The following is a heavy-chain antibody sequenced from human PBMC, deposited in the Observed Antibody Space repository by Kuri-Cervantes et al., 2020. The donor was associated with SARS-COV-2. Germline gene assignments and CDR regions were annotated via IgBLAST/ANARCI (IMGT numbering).Heavy chain of an antibody. Sequence: SETLSLTFADSGYSISSGYYWGWIRQPPGKGLEWIGSIYHSGSTYYNPSLKSRVTISVDTSKNQFSLKLSSVTAADTAVYYCARPFNWGSTHAFDIWGQGTTVTVSS. CDR3: ARPFNWGSTHAFDI. J-gene: IGHJ3*02. V-gene: IGHV4-38-2*01. D-gene: IGHD7-27*01. CDR2: IYHSGST. CDR1: GYSISSGYY.